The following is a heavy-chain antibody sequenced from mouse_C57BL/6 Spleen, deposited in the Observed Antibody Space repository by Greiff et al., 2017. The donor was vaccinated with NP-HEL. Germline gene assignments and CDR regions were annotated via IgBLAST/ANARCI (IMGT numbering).Heavy chain of an antibody. V-gene: IGHV1-82*01. J-gene: IGHJ3*01. CDR2: IYPGDGDT. Sequence: LQESGPELVKPGASVKISCKASGYAFSSSWMNWVKQRPGKGLEWIGRIYPGDGDTNYNGKFKGKATLTADKSSSTAYMQLSSLTSEDSAVYFCAREFAYWGQGTLVTVSA. CDR1: GYAFSSSW. CDR3: AREFAY.